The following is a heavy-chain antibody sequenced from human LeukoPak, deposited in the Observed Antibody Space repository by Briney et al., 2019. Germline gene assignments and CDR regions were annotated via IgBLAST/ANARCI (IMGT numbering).Heavy chain of an antibody. CDR3: ARNEPLHSSGYVCSFDY. V-gene: IGHV3-21*01. CDR1: GFTFSSYS. D-gene: IGHD3-22*01. J-gene: IGHJ4*02. CDR2: ISSSSSYI. Sequence: GGSLRLSCAASGFTFSSYSMNWVRQAPGKGLEWVSSISSSSSYIYYADSVKGRFTISRDNAKNSLYLQMNSLRAEDTAVYYCARNEPLHSSGYVCSFDYWGQGTLVTVSS.